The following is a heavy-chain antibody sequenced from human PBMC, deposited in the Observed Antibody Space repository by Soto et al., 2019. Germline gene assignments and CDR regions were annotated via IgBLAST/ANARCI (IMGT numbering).Heavy chain of an antibody. CDR3: ARYGSYSYGRGY. CDR1: GGSISSSSYY. V-gene: IGHV4-39*01. D-gene: IGHD5-18*01. Sequence: SETLSLTCTVSGGSISSSSYYWGWIRQPPGKGLEWIGSIYYSGSTYYNPSLKSRVTISVDTSKNQFSLKLSSVTAADTAVYYCARYGSYSYGRGYWGQGTLVTVSS. CDR2: IYYSGST. J-gene: IGHJ4*02.